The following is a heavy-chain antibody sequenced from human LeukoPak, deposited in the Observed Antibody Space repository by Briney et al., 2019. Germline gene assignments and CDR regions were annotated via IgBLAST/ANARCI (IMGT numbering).Heavy chain of an antibody. V-gene: IGHV3-30*18. CDR1: GFTFSSYG. D-gene: IGHD5-24*01. J-gene: IGHJ4*02. CDR2: ISYDGSNK. Sequence: PGGSLRLSCAASGFTFSSYGMHWVRQAPGKGLEWVAVISYDGSNKYYADSVKGRFTISRDNSKNTLYLQMNNLRAEDTAVYYCAKTAWLQLYYFDYWGQGTLVTVSS. CDR3: AKTAWLQLYYFDY.